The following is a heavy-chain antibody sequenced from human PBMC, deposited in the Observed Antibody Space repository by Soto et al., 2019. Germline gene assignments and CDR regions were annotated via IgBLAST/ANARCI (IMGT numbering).Heavy chain of an antibody. J-gene: IGHJ5*02. CDR3: ARAINGYVT. V-gene: IGHV1-3*01. Sequence: QVQLVQSGAEVKKPGASVKVSCKASGITFSSYAMHWVRQAPGQRLEWMGWINAGNGDTRYSQIFQGRVTLTRDTSASTVYLDLSTLRSEDTAIYYCARAINGYVTWGEGTLVTGCS. CDR2: INAGNGDT. D-gene: IGHD5-12*01. CDR1: GITFSSYA.